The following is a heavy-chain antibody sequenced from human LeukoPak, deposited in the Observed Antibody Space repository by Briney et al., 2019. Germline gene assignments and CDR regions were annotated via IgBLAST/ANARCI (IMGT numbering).Heavy chain of an antibody. CDR1: GGSISGGDYY. V-gene: IGHV4-30-4*01. CDR2: IYYSGST. Sequence: SETLSLTCTVSGGSISGGDYYWGWIRQPPGKGLEWIGHIYYSGSTYYNPSLKSRVTISVDTSKNQFSLKLSSVTAADTAVYYCARDGSASTRGEFDPWGQGTLVTVSS. J-gene: IGHJ5*02. D-gene: IGHD2-15*01. CDR3: ARDGSASTRGEFDP.